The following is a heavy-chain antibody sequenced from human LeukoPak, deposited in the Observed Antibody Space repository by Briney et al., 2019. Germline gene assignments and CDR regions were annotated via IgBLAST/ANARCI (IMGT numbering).Heavy chain of an antibody. CDR1: GFTFNNYA. J-gene: IGHJ4*02. V-gene: IGHV3-23*01. CDR2: SGSGGTT. CDR3: ARDIGSGNYFDY. D-gene: IGHD1-26*01. Sequence: GGSLRLSCAASGFTFNNYAMSWVRQAPGKGLEWVSASGSGGTTYYADSVKGRFTISRDNSKNTLYLQMNSLRVEDTAVYYCARDIGSGNYFDYWGQGTLVTVSS.